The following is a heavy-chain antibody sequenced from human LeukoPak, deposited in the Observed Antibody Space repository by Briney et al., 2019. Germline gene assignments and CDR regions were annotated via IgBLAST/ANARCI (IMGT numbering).Heavy chain of an antibody. CDR1: GFTFDDYA. CDR3: AKDMDRGYTPRFDY. CDR2: ISWNSGSI. D-gene: IGHD5-18*01. J-gene: IGHJ4*02. Sequence: GRSLRLSCAASGFTFDDYAMLWVRQAPGKGLEWVSGISWNSGSIGYADSVKGRFTISRDNAKNSLYLQMDSLRAEDTALYYCAKDMDRGYTPRFDYWGQGTLVTVSS. V-gene: IGHV3-9*01.